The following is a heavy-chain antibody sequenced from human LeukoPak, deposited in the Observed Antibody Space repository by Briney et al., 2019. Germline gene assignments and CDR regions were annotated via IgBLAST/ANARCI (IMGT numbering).Heavy chain of an antibody. Sequence: ASVKVSCKASGYTFTSYGISWVRQAPGQGLEWMGWISAYNGNTNYAQKLQGRVTMTTDTSTSTAYMELRSLRSDDTAVYYCARNLYQSEYYYDSSGYYWFDPWGQGTLVTVSS. CDR3: ARNLYQSEYYYDSSGYYWFDP. CDR1: GYTFTSYG. V-gene: IGHV1-18*01. D-gene: IGHD3-22*01. CDR2: ISAYNGNT. J-gene: IGHJ5*02.